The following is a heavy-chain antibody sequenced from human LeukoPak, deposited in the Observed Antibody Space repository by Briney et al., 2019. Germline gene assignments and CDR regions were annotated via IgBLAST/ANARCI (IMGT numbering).Heavy chain of an antibody. CDR1: GGSFSGYS. V-gene: IGHV4-34*01. Sequence: PSETLSLTCAVYGGSFSGYSWSWIRQPPGKGLEWIVEINHSGSTKNNPSLKSRVTISVDTSKNQFSLKLTSVTAADMAVYYCARGANYYDSSGYSATFDYWGQGTLVTVSS. D-gene: IGHD3-22*01. CDR3: ARGANYYDSSGYSATFDY. CDR2: INHSGST. J-gene: IGHJ4*02.